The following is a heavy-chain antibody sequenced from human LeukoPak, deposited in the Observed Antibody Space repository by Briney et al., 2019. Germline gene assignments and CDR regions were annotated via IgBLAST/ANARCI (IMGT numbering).Heavy chain of an antibody. Sequence: GGSLRLSCAASGFTFSSYGMHWVRQAPGKGLEWVAFIRYDGSNKYYADSVKGRFTISRDNSKNTLYLQMNSLRAEDTAVYYCAKASPTYGGSGPFQHWGQGTLVTVSS. CDR2: IRYDGSNK. CDR1: GFTFSSYG. J-gene: IGHJ1*01. V-gene: IGHV3-30*02. CDR3: AKASPTYGGSGPFQH. D-gene: IGHD3-10*01.